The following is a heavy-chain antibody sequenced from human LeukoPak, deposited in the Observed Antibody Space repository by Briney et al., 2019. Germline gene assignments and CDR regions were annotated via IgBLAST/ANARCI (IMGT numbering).Heavy chain of an antibody. D-gene: IGHD3-22*01. V-gene: IGHV3-53*01. J-gene: IGHJ4*02. CDR2: IYSGGST. CDR3: ARVSEISPSYYYDSSGYYYFDY. CDR1: GFTVSSNY. Sequence: GGSLRLSCAASGFTVSSNYMSWVRQAPGKGLEWVSVIYSGGSTYYADSVKGRFTISRDSSKNTLYLQMNTLRAEDTAVYYCARVSEISPSYYYDSSGYYYFDYWGQGTLVTVSS.